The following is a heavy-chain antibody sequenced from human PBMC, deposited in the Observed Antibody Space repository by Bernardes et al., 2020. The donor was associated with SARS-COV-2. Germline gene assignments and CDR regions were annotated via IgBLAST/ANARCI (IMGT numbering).Heavy chain of an antibody. CDR3: ARRAFSETWYFDS. J-gene: IGHJ4*02. CDR2: INESGNT. D-gene: IGHD3-3*02. Sequence: SETLSLTCAVYGGSFRGSYWSWIRQPPGPGLEWIAEINESGNTNYSPSLKSRVTISVDTSKNQFSLKLRSVTAADTAVYYCARRAFSETWYFDSWGQGTLVTVSS. CDR1: GGSFRGSY. V-gene: IGHV4-34*01.